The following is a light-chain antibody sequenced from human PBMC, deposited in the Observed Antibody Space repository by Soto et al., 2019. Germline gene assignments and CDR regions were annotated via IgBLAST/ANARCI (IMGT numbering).Light chain of an antibody. CDR2: KAS. J-gene: IGKJ1*01. CDR3: QQYESFPRT. Sequence: QMTQSPSTLSASVGDRVTITCRASQSINNWLAWYQQKPGKAPKLFIFKASTLESGVPSRFSGSGSGTEFTLSISSLQPDDFATYFCQQYESFPRTFGQGTKVEIK. V-gene: IGKV1-5*03. CDR1: QSINNW.